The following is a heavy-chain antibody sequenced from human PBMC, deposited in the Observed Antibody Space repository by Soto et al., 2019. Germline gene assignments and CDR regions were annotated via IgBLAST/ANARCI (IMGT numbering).Heavy chain of an antibody. D-gene: IGHD3-10*01. V-gene: IGHV3-48*01. CDR1: GFTFSSYS. CDR3: ARRAYYGSGSYYNLFDY. CDR2: ISSSSSTI. J-gene: IGHJ4*02. Sequence: HPGGSLRLSCAASGFTFSSYSMNWVRQAPGKGLEWVSYISSSSSTIYYADSVKGRFTISRDNAKNSLYLQMNSLRAEDTAVYYCARRAYYGSGSYYNLFDYWGQGTLVTVSS.